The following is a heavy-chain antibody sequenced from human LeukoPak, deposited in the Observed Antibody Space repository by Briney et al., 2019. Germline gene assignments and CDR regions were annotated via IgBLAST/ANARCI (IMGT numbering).Heavy chain of an antibody. CDR3: ARGGTTVTPRYFDY. Sequence: SGGTLRLSCAASGFTFSSYGMSWVRQAPGKGLEWVSAISGSAVSTYYADSVKGRFTISRDNSKNTLYLQMNSLRAEDTAVYYCARGGTTVTPRYFDYWGQGTLVTVSS. V-gene: IGHV3-23*01. CDR1: GFTFSSYG. J-gene: IGHJ4*02. CDR2: ISGSAVST. D-gene: IGHD4-11*01.